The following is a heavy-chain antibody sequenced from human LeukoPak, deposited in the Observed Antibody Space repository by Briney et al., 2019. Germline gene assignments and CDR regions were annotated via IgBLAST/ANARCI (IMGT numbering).Heavy chain of an antibody. CDR2: ITSDGGRT. V-gene: IGHV3-64*01. D-gene: IGHD2-2*01. J-gene: IGHJ4*02. CDR1: GFTFSSYA. Sequence: GGSLRLSCAASGFTFSSYAVHWVRQAPGKGLEYVSAITSDGGRTYYANSVKGRFTISRDNSKNTLYLQMGSLRAEDTAVYYCHQPITLPDWGQGILVTVSS. CDR3: HQPITLPD.